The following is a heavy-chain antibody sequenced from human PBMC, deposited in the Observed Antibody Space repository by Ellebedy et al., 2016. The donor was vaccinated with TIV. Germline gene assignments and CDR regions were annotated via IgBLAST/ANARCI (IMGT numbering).Heavy chain of an antibody. J-gene: IGHJ6*02. CDR3: ARAPPRGGMDV. D-gene: IGHD3-16*01. Sequence: GESLKISCAASGFTFSSYSMNWVRQAPGKGLEWVSSISSSSSYIYYADSVKGRFTISRDNAKNSLYLQMNSLRAEDTAVYYCARAPPRGGMDVWGQGTTVTVSS. CDR1: GFTFSSYS. CDR2: ISSSSSYI. V-gene: IGHV3-21*01.